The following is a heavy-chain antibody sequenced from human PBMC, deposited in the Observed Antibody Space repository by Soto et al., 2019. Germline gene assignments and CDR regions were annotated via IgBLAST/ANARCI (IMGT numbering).Heavy chain of an antibody. J-gene: IGHJ4*02. CDR3: ARINWSTRGSYYDT. CDR1: GFNVAGKY. Sequence: GGSLRLSCAASGFNVAGKYMSWVRQAPGKGLEWVSVFYSGGQIYYSDSVKGRFTISIDNSKNTVILDMNALRAEDTATYYCARINWSTRGSYYDTWGQGTMFTVSS. V-gene: IGHV3-53*01. CDR2: FYSGGQI. D-gene: IGHD1-20*01.